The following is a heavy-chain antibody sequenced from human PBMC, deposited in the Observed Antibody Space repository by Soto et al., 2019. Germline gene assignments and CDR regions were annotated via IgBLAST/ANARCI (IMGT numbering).Heavy chain of an antibody. CDR2: IYYSGST. J-gene: IGHJ6*02. Sequence: PSETLSLTCTVSGGSISSYYWSWIRQPPGKGLEWIGYIYYSGSTNYNPSLKSRVTISVDTSKNQFSLKLSSVTAADTAVYYCARVPFMILGYYYYGMDVWGQGTTVTVS. D-gene: IGHD3-16*01. CDR1: GGSISSYY. CDR3: ARVPFMILGYYYYGMDV. V-gene: IGHV4-59*01.